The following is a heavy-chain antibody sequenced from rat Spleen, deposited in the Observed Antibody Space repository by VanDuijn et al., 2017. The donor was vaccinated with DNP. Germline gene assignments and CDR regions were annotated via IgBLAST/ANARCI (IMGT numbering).Heavy chain of an antibody. V-gene: IGHV5-31*01. CDR1: GFTFNNYW. J-gene: IGHJ1*01. CDR2: ITSSGGST. CDR3: ARWGYTTDYYSMWYFDL. Sequence: EVQLVESGGDLVQPGRSLKLSCVASGFTFNNYWVTWIRQVHGKGLAWVASITSSGGSTYYPDSVKDRFTISRDNAKNTLYLQRNSVRSEDMATYYCARWGYTTDYYSMWYFDLWGPGTMVTVSS. D-gene: IGHD1-6*01.